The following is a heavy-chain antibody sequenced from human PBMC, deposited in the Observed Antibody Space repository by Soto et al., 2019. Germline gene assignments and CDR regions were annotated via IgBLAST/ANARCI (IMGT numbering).Heavy chain of an antibody. CDR3: TKHAPDDSSGYYPLGY. CDR2: IYYSGST. Sequence: PSETLSLTCTVSGGSISSSSYYWGWIRQPPGKGLEWIGSIYYSGSTYYNPSLKSRVTISVDPSENQFSLKLSSVTAADTAVFYCTKHAPDDSSGYYPLGYWGQGTLVTVSS. V-gene: IGHV4-39*01. D-gene: IGHD3-22*01. CDR1: GGSISSSSYY. J-gene: IGHJ4*02.